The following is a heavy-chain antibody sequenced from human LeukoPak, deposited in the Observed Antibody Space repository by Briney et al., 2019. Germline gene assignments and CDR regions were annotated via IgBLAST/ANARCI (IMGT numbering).Heavy chain of an antibody. CDR2: ISYDGSNK. CDR3: AKDLYSYGTHFYY. V-gene: IGHV3-30*18. CDR1: GFTFSSYG. D-gene: IGHD5-18*01. Sequence: GRSLRLSCAASGFTFSSYGMHWVRQAPGKGLEWVAVISYDGSNKYYADSVKGRFTISRDNSKNTLYLQMNSLRAEDTAVYYCAKDLYSYGTHFYYWGQGTLVTVSS. J-gene: IGHJ4*02.